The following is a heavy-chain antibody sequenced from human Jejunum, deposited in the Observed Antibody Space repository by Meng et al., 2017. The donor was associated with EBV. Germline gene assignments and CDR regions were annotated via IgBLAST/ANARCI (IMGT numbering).Heavy chain of an antibody. CDR3: VMGPDYAKSGY. CDR2: VCSSGS. Sequence: QPQLQYAGPGLEQAWRTQSLTCNVSGGSINNNIYKWGWIRQPPGRWVEWIGNVCSSGSNYNPSLKSRVTISVDTSKNQFSLKVNSVNAADTAVYYCVMGPDYAKSGYWGQGILVTVSS. D-gene: IGHD4-17*01. J-gene: IGHJ4*02. V-gene: IGHV4-39*01. CDR1: GGSINNNIYK.